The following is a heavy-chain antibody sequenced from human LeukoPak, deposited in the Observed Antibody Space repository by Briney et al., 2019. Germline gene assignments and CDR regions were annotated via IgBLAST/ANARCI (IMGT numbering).Heavy chain of an antibody. D-gene: IGHD6-13*01. J-gene: IGHJ4*02. Sequence: PGGSLRLSCAASGFTFSSYSMNWVRQAPGKGLEWVSSISSSSSYIYYADSVKGRFTISRDNAKNLLYLQMNSLRAEDTAVYYCAKEDDSSSSYFDYWGQGTLVTVSS. CDR2: ISSSSSYI. CDR1: GFTFSSYS. V-gene: IGHV3-21*01. CDR3: AKEDDSSSSYFDY.